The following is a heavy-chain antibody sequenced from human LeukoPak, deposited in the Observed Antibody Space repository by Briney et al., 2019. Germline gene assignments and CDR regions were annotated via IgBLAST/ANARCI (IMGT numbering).Heavy chain of an antibody. J-gene: IGHJ6*03. CDR3: ARYLRVEAVAGYYYYYYYMDV. V-gene: IGHV3-53*01. Sequence: GGSLRLSCAASGFTVSSNYMSWVRQAPGKGLEWVSVIYSGGSTYYADSVKGRFTISRDNSKNTLYLQMNSLRTEDTAVYYCARYLRVEAVAGYYYYYYYMDVWGKGTTVTVSS. CDR2: IYSGGST. D-gene: IGHD6-19*01. CDR1: GFTVSSNY.